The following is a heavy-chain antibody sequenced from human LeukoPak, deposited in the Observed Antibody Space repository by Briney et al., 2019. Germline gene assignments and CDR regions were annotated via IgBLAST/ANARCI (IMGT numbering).Heavy chain of an antibody. CDR2: IYYSGST. CDR1: GGSIISSTYY. J-gene: IGHJ4*02. D-gene: IGHD3-9*01. Sequence: ASETLSLTCTVSGGSIISSTYYWDWIRQPPGKGLEWIGTIYYSGSTHYKLSLKSRVTISVDTSKNQFSLKLSSVTAADTAVYYCAREVRPDMLTGADHWGQGTLVTVSS. CDR3: AREVRPDMLTGADH. V-gene: IGHV4-39*07.